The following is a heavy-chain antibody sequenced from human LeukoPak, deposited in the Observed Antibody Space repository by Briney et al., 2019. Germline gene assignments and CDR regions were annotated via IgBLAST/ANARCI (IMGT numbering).Heavy chain of an antibody. J-gene: IGHJ4*02. V-gene: IGHV1-46*01. CDR2: INPSGGST. CDR3: ARDLSQGYCSGGSCYTQDY. Sequence: ASVKVSCKASGYTFTGYYMHWVRQAPGQGLEWMGIINPSGGSTSYAQKFQGRVTMTRDTSTSTVYMELSSLRSEDTAVYYCARDLSQGYCSGGSCYTQDYWGQGTLVTVSS. D-gene: IGHD2-15*01. CDR1: GYTFTGYY.